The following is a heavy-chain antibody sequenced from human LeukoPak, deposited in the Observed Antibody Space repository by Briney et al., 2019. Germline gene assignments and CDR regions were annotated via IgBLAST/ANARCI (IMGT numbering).Heavy chain of an antibody. CDR3: AGYAGAYYYDSSGLFDY. CDR2: IYYSGST. D-gene: IGHD3-22*01. CDR1: GGSISSYY. V-gene: IGHV4-59*01. Sequence: PSETLSLTCTVSGGSISSYYWGWIRQPPGKGLEWIGYIYYSGSTNYNPSLKSRVTISVDTSKTQFSLKLSSVTAADTAVYYCAGYAGAYYYDSSGLFDYWGQGTLVTVSS. J-gene: IGHJ4*02.